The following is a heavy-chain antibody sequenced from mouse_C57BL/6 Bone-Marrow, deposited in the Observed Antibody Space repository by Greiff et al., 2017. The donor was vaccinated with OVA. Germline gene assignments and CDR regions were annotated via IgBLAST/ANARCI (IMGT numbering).Heavy chain of an antibody. Sequence: EVKVVESGGGLVQPKGSLKLSCAASGFSFNTYAMNWVRQAPGKGLEWVARIRSKSNNYATYYADSVKDRFTISRDDSESMLYLQMNNLKTEDTAMYYCVRQGNYYGSSARDYWGQGTSVTVSS. J-gene: IGHJ4*01. CDR3: VRQGNYYGSSARDY. CDR1: GFSFNTYA. V-gene: IGHV10-1*01. CDR2: IRSKSNNYAT. D-gene: IGHD1-1*01.